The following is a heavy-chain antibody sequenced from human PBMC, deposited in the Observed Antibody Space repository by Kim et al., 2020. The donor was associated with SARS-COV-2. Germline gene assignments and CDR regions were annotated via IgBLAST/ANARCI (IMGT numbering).Heavy chain of an antibody. V-gene: IGHV1-2*06. D-gene: IGHD6-13*01. CDR2: IILDSGGK. CDR3: VSLAAADP. Sequence: ASVKVSCKASGYIISDYSIHWVRQAPGQGLEWMGRIILDSGGKNFAQEFKGRVTMTWDTSIRTAYMELSSLTSDDTAIYYCVSLAAADPWGQRVLVSVSS. J-gene: IGHJ5*02. CDR1: GYIISDYS.